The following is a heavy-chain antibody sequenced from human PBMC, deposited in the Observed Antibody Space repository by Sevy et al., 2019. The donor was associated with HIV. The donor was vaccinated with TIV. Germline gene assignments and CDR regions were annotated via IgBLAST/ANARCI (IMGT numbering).Heavy chain of an antibody. CDR1: GGSISSGDYY. J-gene: IGHJ6*02. D-gene: IGHD2-8*01. Sequence: SETLSLTCTVSGGSISSGDYYWSWIRQPPGKGLEWIGYIYYSGSTYYNPSLKSRVTISVDTSKNQFSLKLSSVTAADTAMYYCAREHCTNGVCRSYYYGMDVWGQGTTVTVSS. CDR2: IYYSGST. V-gene: IGHV4-30-4*01. CDR3: AREHCTNGVCRSYYYGMDV.